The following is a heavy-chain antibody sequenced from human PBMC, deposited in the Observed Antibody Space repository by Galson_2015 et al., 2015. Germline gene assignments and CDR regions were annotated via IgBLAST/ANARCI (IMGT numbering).Heavy chain of an antibody. V-gene: IGHV3-15*01. D-gene: IGHD5-24*01. CDR3: TTQRPRRDGYNYAVSFDY. Sequence: SLRLSCAASGFTFSNAWMSWVRQAPGKGLEWVGRIKSKTDGGTTDYAAPVKGRFTISRDDSKNTLYLQMNSLKTEDTAVYYCTTQRPRRDGYNYAVSFDYWGQGTLVTVSS. CDR2: IKSKTDGGTT. CDR1: GFTFSNAW. J-gene: IGHJ4*02.